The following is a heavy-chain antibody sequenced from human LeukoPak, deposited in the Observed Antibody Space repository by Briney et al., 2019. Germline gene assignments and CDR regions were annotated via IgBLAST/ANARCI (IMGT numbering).Heavy chain of an antibody. Sequence: ASVKVSCKASGGTFSSYAISWVRQAPGQGLEWMGRITSILGIANYAQKFQGRVTITADKSTSTAYMELSSLRSEDTAVYYCARNYYGSGSDYYGMDVWGQGATVTVSS. D-gene: IGHD3-10*01. CDR2: ITSILGIA. V-gene: IGHV1-69*04. CDR1: GGTFSSYA. J-gene: IGHJ6*02. CDR3: ARNYYGSGSDYYGMDV.